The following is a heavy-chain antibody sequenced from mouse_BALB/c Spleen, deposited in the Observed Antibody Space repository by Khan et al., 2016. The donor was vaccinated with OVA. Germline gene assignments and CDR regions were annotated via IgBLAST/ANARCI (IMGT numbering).Heavy chain of an antibody. D-gene: IGHD2-1*01. CDR3: ARNYDNFVEYFDV. V-gene: IGHV2-9*02. Sequence: VQLQESGPGLVAPSQSLSITCTVSGFSLTSYGVHWVRQTPGKGLEWLGIIWAEGSTNYNSALMSRLSISKDNSKSQVFFKMNRLQTDDTAMYYCARNYDNFVEYFDVWGAGTTVTVSS. CDR2: IWAEGST. J-gene: IGHJ1*01. CDR1: GFSLTSYG.